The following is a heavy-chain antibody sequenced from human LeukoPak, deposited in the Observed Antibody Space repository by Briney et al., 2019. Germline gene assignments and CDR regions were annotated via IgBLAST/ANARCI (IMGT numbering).Heavy chain of an antibody. Sequence: PSETLSLTCAVYGGSFSGYYWSWIRQPPGKGLEWIGEINHSGSTNYNPSLKSRVTISVDTSKNRFSLKLSSVTAADTAVYYCARRPYPYYYDSSGYYYFDYWGQGTLVTVSS. J-gene: IGHJ4*02. CDR3: ARRPYPYYYDSSGYYYFDY. CDR1: GGSFSGYY. D-gene: IGHD3-22*01. V-gene: IGHV4-34*01. CDR2: INHSGST.